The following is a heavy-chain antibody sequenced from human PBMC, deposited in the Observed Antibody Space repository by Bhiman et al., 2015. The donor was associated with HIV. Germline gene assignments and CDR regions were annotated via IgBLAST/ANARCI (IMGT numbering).Heavy chain of an antibody. CDR2: ISFDGTHK. Sequence: QVQLVESGGGVVQPGRSLRVSCAASGFTFSSYGMHWVRQAPGKGLEWVAVISFDGTHKYYADSVKGRFTISRDNSKNTLFLQMNSLRAEDTAVYYCARSGLFVLVVYAPDVFDIWGQGTMVTVSS. CDR3: ARSGLFVLVVYAPDVFDI. CDR1: GFTFSSYG. D-gene: IGHD2-8*02. J-gene: IGHJ3*02. V-gene: IGHV3-30*03.